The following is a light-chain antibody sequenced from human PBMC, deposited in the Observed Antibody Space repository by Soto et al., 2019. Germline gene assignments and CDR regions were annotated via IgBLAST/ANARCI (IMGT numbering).Light chain of an antibody. J-gene: IGLJ7*01. CDR2: SNN. Sequence: QSVLTQPPSASGTPGQRVTISCSGSSSKIGSNTVNWYQQLPGTAPKLLIYSNNQRPSGVPDRFSGSKSGTSASLAISVLQSEDEADYYCATWDDSLNVPVFGGGTQLTVL. V-gene: IGLV1-44*01. CDR1: SSKIGSNT. CDR3: ATWDDSLNVPV.